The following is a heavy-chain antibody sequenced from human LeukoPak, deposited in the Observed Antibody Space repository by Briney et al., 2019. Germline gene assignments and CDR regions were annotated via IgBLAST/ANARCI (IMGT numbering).Heavy chain of an antibody. CDR3: ASPGIAAAGTGFDY. CDR1: GGSFSGYY. J-gene: IGHJ4*02. Sequence: SETLSLTCAVYGGSFSGYYWSWIRQPPGKGLEWIGEISHSGSTNYNPSLKSRVTISVDTSKNQFSLKLSSVTAADTAVYYCASPGIAAAGTGFDYWGQGTLVTVSS. V-gene: IGHV4-34*01. CDR2: ISHSGST. D-gene: IGHD6-13*01.